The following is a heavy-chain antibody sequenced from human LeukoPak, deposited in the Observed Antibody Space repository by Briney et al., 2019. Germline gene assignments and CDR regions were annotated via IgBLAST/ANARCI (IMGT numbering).Heavy chain of an antibody. D-gene: IGHD5-18*01. CDR2: INTNTGNP. V-gene: IGHV7-4-1*02. Sequence: ASVKVSCKASGYTFTRYAMNWVRQAPGEGLEWMGWINTNTGNPTYAQGFTGRFVFSLDSSVSTAYLQISSLKAEGTAGYYCARQETAIWHYWGQGPLVTVSS. CDR1: GYTFTRYA. J-gene: IGHJ4*02. CDR3: ARQETAIWHY.